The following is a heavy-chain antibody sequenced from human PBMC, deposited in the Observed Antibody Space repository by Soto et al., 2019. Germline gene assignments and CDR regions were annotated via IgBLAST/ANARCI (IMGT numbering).Heavy chain of an antibody. J-gene: IGHJ5*02. D-gene: IGHD2-15*01. Sequence: QVQLQESGPGLVKPSQTLSLTCTVSGGSISSGDYYWSWIRQPPGKGLEWIGYIYYSGSTYYNPSPKSRVTTVGPTVKNQFSLQLSSVTAADTAVYYCASSLQGCSGGSCYSEGSWGQGTLVIVSS. CDR2: IYYSGST. CDR3: ASSLQGCSGGSCYSEGS. CDR1: GGSISSGDYY. V-gene: IGHV4-30-4*01.